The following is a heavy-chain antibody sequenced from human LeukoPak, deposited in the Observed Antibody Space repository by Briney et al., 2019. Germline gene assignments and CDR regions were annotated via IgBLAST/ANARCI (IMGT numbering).Heavy chain of an antibody. CDR3: ARSQWLADTYFDY. J-gene: IGHJ4*02. Sequence: GGSLRLSCAASGFTFSSYWMSWVRQAPGKGLEWVANIKQDGSEKYYVDSVKGRFTISRDNAKNSLYLQMNSLRAEDTAVYYCARSQWLADTYFDYWGQGTLVTVSS. CDR2: IKQDGSEK. CDR1: GFTFSSYW. V-gene: IGHV3-7*03. D-gene: IGHD6-19*01.